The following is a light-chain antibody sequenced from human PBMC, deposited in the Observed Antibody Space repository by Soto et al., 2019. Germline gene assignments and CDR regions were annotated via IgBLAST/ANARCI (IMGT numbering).Light chain of an antibody. Sequence: EIVLTQSPATLSLSPGERATLSCRASQSVSSYLACYQQKPGQPPRRLIYDASNRATGIPAKFSGSGSGRDFTLTISSLEPEDFAVYYCQQRSNWRLFTFGPGTKVDIK. V-gene: IGKV3-11*02. J-gene: IGKJ3*01. CDR3: QQRSNWRLFT. CDR2: DAS. CDR1: QSVSSY.